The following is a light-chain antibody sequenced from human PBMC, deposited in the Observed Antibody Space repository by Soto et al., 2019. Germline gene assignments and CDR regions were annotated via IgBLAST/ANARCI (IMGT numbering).Light chain of an antibody. CDR3: QQYNSYSRT. CDR2: KAS. V-gene: IGKV1-5*03. Sequence: DIQMTQSPSTLSASVGDRVTITCRASQSISSWLAWYQKKPGKDPKLLIYKASSLESGVPSRFSGSGSGTEFNLTISSLQTDDFATYYCQQYNSYSRTFGQGTKVDIK. J-gene: IGKJ1*01. CDR1: QSISSW.